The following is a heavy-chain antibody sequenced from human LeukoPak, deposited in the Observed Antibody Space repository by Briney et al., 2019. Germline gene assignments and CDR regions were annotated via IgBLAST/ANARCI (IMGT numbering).Heavy chain of an antibody. CDR2: IYHSGTT. V-gene: IGHV4-59*01. CDR1: GGSISSYY. Sequence: SETLSLTCTVSGGSISSYYWSWIRQPPGKGLEWIGYIYHSGTTNYNPSLKSRVTISVDTSKSQFSLKLSSVTAADTAVYYCASNTVDTANFDYWGQGTLVTVSS. D-gene: IGHD5-18*01. CDR3: ASNTVDTANFDY. J-gene: IGHJ4*02.